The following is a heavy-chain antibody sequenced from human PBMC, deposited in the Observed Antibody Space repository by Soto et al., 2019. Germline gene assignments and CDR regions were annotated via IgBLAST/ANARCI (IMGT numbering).Heavy chain of an antibody. CDR2: ISDDGSNK. D-gene: IGHD2-2*01. CDR3: ANYCRSTSCFSGGLEH. Sequence: QVQLVESGGGVVQPGRSLRLSCAASGFTFSSYGMHWFRQAPGKGLEWVAVISDDGSNKYYADSVKGRFTISRDNSKNTLYLQMNSLRAEDTAVYYCANYCRSTSCFSGGLEHWGQGTLVTVSS. V-gene: IGHV3-30*18. J-gene: IGHJ4*02. CDR1: GFTFSSYG.